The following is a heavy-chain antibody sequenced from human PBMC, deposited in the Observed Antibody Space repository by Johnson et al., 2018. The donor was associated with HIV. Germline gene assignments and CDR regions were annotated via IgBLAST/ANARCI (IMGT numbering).Heavy chain of an antibody. J-gene: IGHJ3*02. CDR1: GFTFSSYD. V-gene: IGHV3-13*01. D-gene: IGHD1-14*01. Sequence: LVESGGGLVQPGGSLRLSCAASGFTFSSYDMHWVRQATGKGLEWVSAIGTAGDTYYPGSVKGRFTISRDNSKNSLYLQMNSLRTEDTALYYCAKEGPTGAFDIWGQGTMVTVSS. CDR3: AKEGPTGAFDI. CDR2: IGTAGDT.